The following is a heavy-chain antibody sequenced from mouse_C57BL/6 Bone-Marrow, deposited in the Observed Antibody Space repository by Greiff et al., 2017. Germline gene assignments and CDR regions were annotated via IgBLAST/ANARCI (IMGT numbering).Heavy chain of an antibody. V-gene: IGHV1-81*01. CDR2: IYPRSGNT. D-gene: IGHD2-4*01. CDR1: GYTFTSYG. J-gene: IGHJ4*01. Sequence: VKVVESGAELARPGASVKLSCKASGYTFTSYGISWVKQRTGQGLEWIGEIYPRSGNTYYNEKFKGKATLTADKSSSTAYMELRSLTSEDSAVYFCARRAIYYDYDERGYYAMDYWGQGTSVTVSS. CDR3: ARRAIYYDYDERGYYAMDY.